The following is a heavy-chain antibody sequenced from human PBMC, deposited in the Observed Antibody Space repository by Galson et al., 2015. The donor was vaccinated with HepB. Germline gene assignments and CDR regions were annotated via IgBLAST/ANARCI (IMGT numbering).Heavy chain of an antibody. CDR2: MNPNSGNT. Sequence: SGYTFTSYDINWVRQATGQGLEWMGWMNPNSGNTGYAQKFQGRVTMTRNTSISTAYMELSSLRSEDTAVYYCASNYYDSSGTRAFDIWGQGTMVTVSS. V-gene: IGHV1-8*01. J-gene: IGHJ3*02. CDR1: GYTFTSYD. CDR3: ASNYYDSSGTRAFDI. D-gene: IGHD3-22*01.